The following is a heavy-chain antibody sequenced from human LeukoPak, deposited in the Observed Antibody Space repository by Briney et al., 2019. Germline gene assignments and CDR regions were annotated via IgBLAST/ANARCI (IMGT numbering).Heavy chain of an antibody. CDR1: GGSIRSYY. V-gene: IGHV4-39*07. Sequence: PSETLSLTCSVSGGSIRSYYWSWIRQPPGKGLEWIGSIYYSGSTYYNPSLKSRVTISVDTSKNQFSLKLSSVTAADTAVYYCARGAVKSSGWYRLGYFDYWGQGTLVTVSS. D-gene: IGHD6-19*01. J-gene: IGHJ4*02. CDR3: ARGAVKSSGWYRLGYFDY. CDR2: IYYSGST.